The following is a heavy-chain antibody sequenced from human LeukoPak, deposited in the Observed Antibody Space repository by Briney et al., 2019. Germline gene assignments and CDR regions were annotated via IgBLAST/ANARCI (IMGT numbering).Heavy chain of an antibody. CDR2: INWNGDST. D-gene: IGHD6-19*01. V-gene: IGHV3-20*04. CDR3: ARDRSTVAGTSFDY. Sequence: GGSLRLSCAASGFTFDDYGMSWVSHAPGKGLEWVPGINWNGDSTGYVDSVKGRFTISRDNAKNSLYLQMNSLRAEDTALYYCARDRSTVAGTSFDYWGQGTLVTVSS. J-gene: IGHJ4*02. CDR1: GFTFDDYG.